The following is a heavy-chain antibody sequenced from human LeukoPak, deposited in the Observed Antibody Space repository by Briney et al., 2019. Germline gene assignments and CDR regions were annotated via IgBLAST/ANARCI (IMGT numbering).Heavy chain of an antibody. J-gene: IGHJ4*02. V-gene: IGHV3-9*01. Sequence: PGGSLRLSCAASGFTFDDYAMHWVRQAPGKGLEWVSGISWNSGSIGYADSVKGRFTISRDNAKNSLYLQMNSLRAEDTALYYCAKGDTAVAGTFDYWGQGTLVTVSS. CDR2: ISWNSGSI. CDR3: AKGDTAVAGTFDY. D-gene: IGHD6-19*01. CDR1: GFTFDDYA.